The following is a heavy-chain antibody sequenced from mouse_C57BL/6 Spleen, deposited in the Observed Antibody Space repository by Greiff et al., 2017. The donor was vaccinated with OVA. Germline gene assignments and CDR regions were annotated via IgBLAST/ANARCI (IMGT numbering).Heavy chain of an antibody. CDR2: IWSGGST. CDR1: GFSLTSYG. CDR3: ATASTVVATYWYFDV. V-gene: IGHV2-2*01. D-gene: IGHD1-1*01. Sequence: QVQLKESGPGLVQPSQSLSITCTVSGFSLTSYGVPWVRQSPGKGLEWLGVIWSGGSTDYNAAFISRLSIRKDNSKCQVFFKMNSLQADDAAIYYGATASTVVATYWYFDVWGTGTTVTVSS. J-gene: IGHJ1*03.